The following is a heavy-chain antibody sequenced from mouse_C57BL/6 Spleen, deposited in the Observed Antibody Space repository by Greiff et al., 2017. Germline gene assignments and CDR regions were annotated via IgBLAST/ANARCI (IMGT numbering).Heavy chain of an antibody. J-gene: IGHJ3*01. CDR2: INPNNGGT. D-gene: IGHD1-1*01. Sequence: EVQLQQSGPELVKPGASVKISCKASGYTFTDYYMNWVKRSHGKSLEWIGDINPNNGGTSYNQKFKGKATLTVDKSSSTAYMELRSLTSEDSAVYYCARDYGSSYSGAYWGQGTLVTVSA. CDR3: ARDYGSSYSGAY. V-gene: IGHV1-26*01. CDR1: GYTFTDYY.